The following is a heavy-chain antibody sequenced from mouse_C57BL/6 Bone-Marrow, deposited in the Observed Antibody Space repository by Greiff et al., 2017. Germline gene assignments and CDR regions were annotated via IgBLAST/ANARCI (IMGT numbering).Heavy chain of an antibody. D-gene: IGHD2-14*01. CDR1: GYAFSSSW. CDR3: ARGGYDAWCAY. V-gene: IGHV1-82*01. CDR2: IYPGDGDT. Sequence: VQLQQSGPELVKPGASVKISCKASGYAFSSSWMNWVKQRPGKGLEWIGRIYPGDGDTNYNGKFKGKATLTADKSSSTAYMQLSSLTSEDSAVYFCARGGYDAWCAYWGQGTLVTVSA. J-gene: IGHJ3*01.